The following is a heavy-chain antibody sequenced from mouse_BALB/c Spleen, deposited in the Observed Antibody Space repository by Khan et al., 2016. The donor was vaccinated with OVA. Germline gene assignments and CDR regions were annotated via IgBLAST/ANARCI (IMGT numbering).Heavy chain of an antibody. CDR2: IRYDGDS. J-gene: IGHJ3*01. CDR3: ARGGSAGPAWFTY. CDR1: GYSITSGYF. D-gene: IGHD3-1*01. V-gene: IGHV3-6*02. Sequence: EVQLQESGPGLVKPSQSLSLTCSVTGYSITSGYFWNWIRQFPGNKLEWMGYIRYDGDSNYNPSLKNRISITRDTSKNRIFLKLNSLIPEDTSTYYCARGGSAGPAWFTYWGQGTLVTVSA.